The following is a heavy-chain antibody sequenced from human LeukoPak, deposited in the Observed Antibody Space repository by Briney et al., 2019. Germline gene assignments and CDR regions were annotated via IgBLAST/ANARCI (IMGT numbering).Heavy chain of an antibody. J-gene: IGHJ4*02. D-gene: IGHD3-10*01. CDR1: GYTFAGYY. V-gene: IGHV1-2*02. CDR2: INPNSGGT. Sequence: ASVKVSCTASGYTFAGYYMHWVRQAPGQGLEWMGWINPNSGGTNYAQKFQGRVTITRDTSISTAYMELSRLRSDDTAVYYCAREVPKTYYFDYWGQGTLVTVSS. CDR3: AREVPKTYYFDY.